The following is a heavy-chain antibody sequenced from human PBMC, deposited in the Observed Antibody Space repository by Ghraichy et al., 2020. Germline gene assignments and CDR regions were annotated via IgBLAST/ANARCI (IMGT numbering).Heavy chain of an antibody. Sequence: SETLSLTCAVYGGSFSGYYWSWIRQLPGKGLEWIGEINQIGRTNYNRTPKSRVTISVYTSKNQLPMKLSSVTAADTAVYYCARGGRWILLVVAATRGPYYLDYWGQGSLVTVSP. J-gene: IGHJ4*02. CDR1: GGSFSGYY. V-gene: IGHV4-34*01. CDR2: INQIGRT. CDR3: ARGGRWILLVVAATRGPYYLDY. D-gene: IGHD2-15*01.